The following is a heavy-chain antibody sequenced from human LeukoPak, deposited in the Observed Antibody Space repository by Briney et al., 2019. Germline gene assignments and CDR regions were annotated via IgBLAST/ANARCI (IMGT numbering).Heavy chain of an antibody. CDR1: GFTFSSHY. D-gene: IGHD6-19*01. Sequence: GGSLRLSCAASGFTFSSHYMNWARQAPGKGLEWVSSITSSSSDIFYADSVKGRFTISRDNAKNSLYLKMNSLRVEDTAVYYCAAALAIAVGGTTPGDYWGQGTLVTVSS. J-gene: IGHJ4*02. CDR2: ITSSSSDI. V-gene: IGHV3-21*06. CDR3: AAALAIAVGGTTPGDY.